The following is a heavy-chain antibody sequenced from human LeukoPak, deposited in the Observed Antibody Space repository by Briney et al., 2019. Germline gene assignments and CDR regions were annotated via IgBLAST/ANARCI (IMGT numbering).Heavy chain of an antibody. V-gene: IGHV3-23*01. Sequence: GGSLRLSCAASGFTFSSYAMSWVRQAPGKGLEWVSAISGSGGSTYYADSVKGRFTISRDNSKNTLYLQMNSLGAEDTAVYYCAKDKTPSYYDSSGYSQFDYWGQGTLVTVSS. CDR1: GFTFSSYA. J-gene: IGHJ4*02. D-gene: IGHD3-22*01. CDR3: AKDKTPSYYDSSGYSQFDY. CDR2: ISGSGGST.